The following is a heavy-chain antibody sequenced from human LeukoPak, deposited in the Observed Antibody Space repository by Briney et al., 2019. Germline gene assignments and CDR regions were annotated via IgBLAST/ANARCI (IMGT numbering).Heavy chain of an antibody. D-gene: IGHD3-22*01. V-gene: IGHV3-48*03. CDR1: GFTFSSYE. J-gene: IGHJ4*02. Sequence: PGGSLRLSCAASGFTFSSYEMNWVRQAPGKGLEWVSYTSSSGSTIYYADSVKGRFTISRDNAKNSLYLQMNSLRAEDTAVYYCARDDSSGYYYPDYWGQGTLVTVSS. CDR2: TSSSGSTI. CDR3: ARDDSSGYYYPDY.